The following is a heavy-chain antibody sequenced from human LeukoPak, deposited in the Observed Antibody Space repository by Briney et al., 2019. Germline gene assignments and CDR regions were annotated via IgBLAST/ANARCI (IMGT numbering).Heavy chain of an antibody. CDR2: IYTSGST. Sequence: SETLSLTCAVYGGSFSGYYWSWIRQPAGKGLEWIGRIYTSGSTNYNPSLKSRVTISVDTSKNQFSLKVTSVTAADAAVYYCARAGFYASVNQYYYYYYMDVWGTGTTVTVSS. CDR1: GGSFSGYY. D-gene: IGHD2/OR15-2a*01. V-gene: IGHV4-59*10. J-gene: IGHJ6*03. CDR3: ARAGFYASVNQYYYYYYMDV.